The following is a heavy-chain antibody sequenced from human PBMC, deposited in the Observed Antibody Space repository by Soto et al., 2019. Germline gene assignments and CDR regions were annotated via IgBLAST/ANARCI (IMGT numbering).Heavy chain of an antibody. CDR2: ISWNSGSI. CDR1: GFTFDDYA. CDR3: AKDMAERRFYYYFDY. V-gene: IGHV3-9*01. D-gene: IGHD3-3*01. Sequence: EVQLVESGGGLAQPGRSLRLSCAASGFTFDDYAMHWVRQAPGKGLEWVSGISWNSGSIGYADSVKGRFTISRDNAKNSLYLQMNSLRAEDTALYYCAKDMAERRFYYYFDYWGQGTLVTVSS. J-gene: IGHJ4*02.